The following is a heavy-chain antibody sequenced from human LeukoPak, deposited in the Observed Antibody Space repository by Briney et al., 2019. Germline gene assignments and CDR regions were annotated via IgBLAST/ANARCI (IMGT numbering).Heavy chain of an antibody. J-gene: IGHJ5*02. CDR1: GYTFTSYG. Sequence: ASVKVSCKASGYTFTSYGISWVRQAPGQGLEWMGWISAYNGNTNYAQKLQGRVTMTTDTSTSTAYMELRSLRSDDTAVYYCAREIVEVPAAIRWFDPWGQGTLVTVSS. V-gene: IGHV1-18*01. D-gene: IGHD2-2*01. CDR3: AREIVEVPAAIRWFDP. CDR2: ISAYNGNT.